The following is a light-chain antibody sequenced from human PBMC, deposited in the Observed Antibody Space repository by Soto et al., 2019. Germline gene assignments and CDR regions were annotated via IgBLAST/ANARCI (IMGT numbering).Light chain of an antibody. V-gene: IGKV3-11*01. CDR3: QQRSNWPLT. Sequence: EIVLTQSPATLSLSPGERATLSCRASQSISSYLAWYQQQPGQAPRLLIYDASNRATGIPARFSGSGSGTDFTLTISSLESEDFAVYYCQQRSNWPLTFGGGTKVEIK. CDR2: DAS. CDR1: QSISSY. J-gene: IGKJ4*01.